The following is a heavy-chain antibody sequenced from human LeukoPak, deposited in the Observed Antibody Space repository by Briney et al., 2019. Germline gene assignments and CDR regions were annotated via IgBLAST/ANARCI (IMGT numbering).Heavy chain of an antibody. Sequence: SSETLSLTCTVSGGSISSGGYYWSWIRQHPGKGLEWIGYIYYSGSTYYNPSLKSRVTISVDTSKNQFSLKLSSVTAADTAVYYCARVMNEYYDILTGYLDYWGQGTLVTVSS. CDR2: IYYSGST. CDR1: GGSISSGGYY. V-gene: IGHV4-31*03. CDR3: ARVMNEYYDILTGYLDY. J-gene: IGHJ4*02. D-gene: IGHD3-9*01.